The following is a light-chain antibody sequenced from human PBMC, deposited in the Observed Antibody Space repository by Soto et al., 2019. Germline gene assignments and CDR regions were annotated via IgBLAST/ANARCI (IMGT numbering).Light chain of an antibody. CDR1: SSNIGSNH. V-gene: IGLV1-47*01. CDR3: SAWDDILSAVV. CDR2: TSD. Sequence: QSVLPQPHSASGTPGQRVTISCSGISSNIGSNHESWHQQFPGMAPKLLMYTSDPRPTGIPDLFSGSRSGTSASLAISGLRCDDEADYYCSAWDDILSAVVVGGGTKLTV. J-gene: IGLJ2*01.